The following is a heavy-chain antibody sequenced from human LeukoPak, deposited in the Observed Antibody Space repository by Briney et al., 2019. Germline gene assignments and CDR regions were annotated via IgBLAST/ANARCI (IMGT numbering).Heavy chain of an antibody. CDR1: GGSISSGGYY. D-gene: IGHD3-3*01. Sequence: PSETLSLTCTVSGGSISSGGYYWSWIRQHPGKGLEWIGYIYYRGSTYYNPSLKSRVTISVDTSKNQFSLKLSSVTAADTAVYYCARGSDFWSGSSAYYYYGMDVRGQGTTVTVSS. V-gene: IGHV4-31*03. CDR2: IYYRGST. J-gene: IGHJ6*02. CDR3: ARGSDFWSGSSAYYYYGMDV.